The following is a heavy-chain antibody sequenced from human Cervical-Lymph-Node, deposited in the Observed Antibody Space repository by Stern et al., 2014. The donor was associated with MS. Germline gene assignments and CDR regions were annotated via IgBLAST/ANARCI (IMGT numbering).Heavy chain of an antibody. CDR2: INPNSGGT. J-gene: IGHJ4*02. CDR1: AYTITDYY. Sequence: AQLVESGAEVKKPRASAKVSCKASAYTITDYYTHWVRQAPGHGLEWMGWINPNSGGTYSAQKFQGRLTMTRDTSISTAYMELSSLRSDDTAVYYCARGGGYSYSTLDYWGQGTQVTVSS. V-gene: IGHV1-2*02. D-gene: IGHD3-10*01. CDR3: ARGGGYSYSTLDY.